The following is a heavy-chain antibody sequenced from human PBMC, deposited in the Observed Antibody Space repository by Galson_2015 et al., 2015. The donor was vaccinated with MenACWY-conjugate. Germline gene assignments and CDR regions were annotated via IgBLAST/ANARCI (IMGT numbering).Heavy chain of an antibody. CDR1: GFTFSSYW. D-gene: IGHD3-10*01. J-gene: IGHJ6*02. Sequence: SLRLSCAASGFTFSSYWMHWVRQAPGKGLVWVSRINSDGSGTGYADSVKGRFTISRDNAKNTLYLQMNSLRAEDTAVYYCAREIGQWVRGARYGMVVWGQGTTVTVSS. CDR2: INSDGSGT. CDR3: AREIGQWVRGARYGMVV. V-gene: IGHV3-74*01.